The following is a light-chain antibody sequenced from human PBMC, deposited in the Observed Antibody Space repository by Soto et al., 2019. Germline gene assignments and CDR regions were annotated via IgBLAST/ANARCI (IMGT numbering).Light chain of an antibody. Sequence: DIQMTQSPSSLSASVGDRVTITCRASQSISSYLNWYQQKPGKAPKLLIYGASSLQSGVPSRFSGSGSGTDFTLTISSLQPEDFATYYCQQTYSIPGTFGQGTKVEIK. J-gene: IGKJ1*01. CDR2: GAS. CDR3: QQTYSIPGT. V-gene: IGKV1-39*01. CDR1: QSISSY.